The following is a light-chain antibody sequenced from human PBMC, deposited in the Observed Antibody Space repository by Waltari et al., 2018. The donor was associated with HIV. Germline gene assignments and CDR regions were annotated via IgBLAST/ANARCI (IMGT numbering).Light chain of an antibody. CDR2: PSS. V-gene: IGKV3D-15*01. J-gene: IGKJ4*01. Sequence: DIVLTQSPATISVSPGGRVTVSCRASQNVDDKLAWYQQKPGQSPRLLIYPSSARAAGVPTRFGGAGSATNFTLTITSLQSEDFALYFCQQYHHWPPLTFGGGSRVELK. CDR1: QNVDDK. CDR3: QQYHHWPPLT.